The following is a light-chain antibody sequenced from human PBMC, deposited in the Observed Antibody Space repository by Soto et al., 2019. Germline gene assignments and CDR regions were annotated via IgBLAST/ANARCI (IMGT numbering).Light chain of an antibody. CDR3: SSYAGSNNFGV. CDR1: SSDVGGYDY. Sequence: QSALTQPPSASGSPGQSVTISCTGTSSDVGGYDYVSWYQQHPGKAPKLMLYEVTKRPSGVPDRFSGPKSGNTASLTVSGLQAEDEADYFCSSYAGSNNFGVFGGGTKLTVL. V-gene: IGLV2-8*01. J-gene: IGLJ3*02. CDR2: EVT.